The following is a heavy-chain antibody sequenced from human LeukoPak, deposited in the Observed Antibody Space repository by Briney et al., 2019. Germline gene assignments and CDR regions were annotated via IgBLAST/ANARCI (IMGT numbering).Heavy chain of an antibody. J-gene: IGHJ4*02. CDR2: FDPEDGET. Sequence: VASVTVSCKVSGYTLTELSMHWVRQAPGKGLEWMGGFDPEDGETIYAQKFQGRVTMTEDTSTDTAYMELSSLRSEDTAVYYCARAGYSYGMGDYWGQGTLVTVSS. CDR3: ARAGYSYGMGDY. D-gene: IGHD5-18*01. CDR1: GYTLTELS. V-gene: IGHV1-24*01.